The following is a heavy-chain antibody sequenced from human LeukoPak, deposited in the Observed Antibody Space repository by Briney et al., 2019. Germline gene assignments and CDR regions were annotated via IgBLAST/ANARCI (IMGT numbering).Heavy chain of an antibody. J-gene: IGHJ3*01. V-gene: IGHV3-23*01. CDR2: ISGSADTT. CDR1: GFTFNNYA. Sequence: PGGSLRLSCAASGFTFNNYAMFWVRQAPGKGLEWVSAISGSADTTYYADSVKGRFTMSRDNSKNTLYLQMNSLRAEDTAPYYCAKDQDYGGTADDPYDVWGQRTMVTVS. CDR3: AKDQDYGGTADDPYDV. D-gene: IGHD4-23*01.